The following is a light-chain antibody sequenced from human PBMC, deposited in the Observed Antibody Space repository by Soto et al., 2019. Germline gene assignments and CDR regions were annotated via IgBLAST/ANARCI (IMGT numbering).Light chain of an antibody. CDR3: QQYYSTPWT. CDR1: QSLLYTSNNKNY. CDR2: WAS. Sequence: IVMTQSPDSLAVSLGERATINCKSSQSLLYTSNNKNYLAWFQQKPGQPPKLLIYWASTRESGVPDRFSGSGSGTEFTLTISSLQAEDVAVYYCQQYYSTPWTFGQGTKVDIK. V-gene: IGKV4-1*01. J-gene: IGKJ1*01.